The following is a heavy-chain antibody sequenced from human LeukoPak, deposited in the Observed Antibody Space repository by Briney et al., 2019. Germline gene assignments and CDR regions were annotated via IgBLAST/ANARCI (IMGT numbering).Heavy chain of an antibody. CDR3: ASSGVHYYGSGNYYSFDY. D-gene: IGHD3-10*01. CDR1: GDSVSSNSAA. CDR2: TKYRSKWYT. J-gene: IGHJ4*02. V-gene: IGHV6-1*01. Sequence: SQTLSLTCAISGDSVSSNSAAWDWIRQSPSRGLEWLGRTKYRSKWYTDSAESVKSLISINPDTYKNQFSLQLNSVTPEDTAVYYCASSGVHYYGSGNYYSFDYWGQGTLVTVSS.